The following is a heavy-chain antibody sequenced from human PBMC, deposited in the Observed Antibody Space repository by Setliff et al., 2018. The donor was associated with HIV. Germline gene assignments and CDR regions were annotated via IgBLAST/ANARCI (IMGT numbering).Heavy chain of an antibody. CDR3: ARLSGGMVPNY. Sequence: PSETLSLTCAVSAVSISSGPYYWGWIRQPPGKGLEWIGSVHYSGSTYHNPSLNSRATTSIDTPKNQFSLKLNSVTAADTAVYYCARLSGGMVPNYWGPGTLVTVPQ. V-gene: IGHV4-39*01. CDR1: AVSISSGPYY. D-gene: IGHD3-10*01. CDR2: VHYSGST. J-gene: IGHJ4*02.